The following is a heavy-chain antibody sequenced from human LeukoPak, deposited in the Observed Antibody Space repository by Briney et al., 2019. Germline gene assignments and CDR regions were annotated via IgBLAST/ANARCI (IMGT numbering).Heavy chain of an antibody. CDR3: ARPGYDFWSGYYEPGENWFDP. Sequence: ASVKVSCKASGYTFTNFGLSWVRQAPGQGLEWMGWISAYNGDTNYAQKLQGRVTMTTDTSTSTAYMELRSLRSDDTAVYYCARPGYDFWSGYYEPGENWFDPWGQGTLVTVSS. CDR1: GYTFTNFG. D-gene: IGHD3-3*01. V-gene: IGHV1-18*01. J-gene: IGHJ5*02. CDR2: ISAYNGDT.